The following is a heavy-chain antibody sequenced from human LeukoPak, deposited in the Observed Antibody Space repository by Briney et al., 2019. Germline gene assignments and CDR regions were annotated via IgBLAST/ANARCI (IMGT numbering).Heavy chain of an antibody. CDR2: FDPKDGET. CDR3: ATRAVAAAGADY. CDR1: GYTLTELS. D-gene: IGHD6-13*01. Sequence: EASVKVSCKVSGYTLTELSMHWVRQAPGKGLEWMGGFDPKDGETIYAQKFQGRVTMTEDTSTDTAYMELSSLRSEDTAVYYCATRAVAAAGADYWGQGTLVTVSS. V-gene: IGHV1-24*01. J-gene: IGHJ4*02.